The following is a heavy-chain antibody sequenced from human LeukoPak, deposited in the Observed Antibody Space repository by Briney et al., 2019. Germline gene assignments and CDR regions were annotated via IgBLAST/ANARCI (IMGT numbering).Heavy chain of an antibody. D-gene: IGHD3-10*01. CDR2: INPNSGGT. Sequence: ASVKVSCKASGYTFTGYYMHWVRQAPGQGLEWMGWINPNSGGTNYAQKFQGWVTMTRDTSISTAYMGLSRLRSDDTAVYYCARPLKLLWFGELFGYWGQGTLVTVSS. J-gene: IGHJ4*02. CDR1: GYTFTGYY. V-gene: IGHV1-2*04. CDR3: ARPLKLLWFGELFGY.